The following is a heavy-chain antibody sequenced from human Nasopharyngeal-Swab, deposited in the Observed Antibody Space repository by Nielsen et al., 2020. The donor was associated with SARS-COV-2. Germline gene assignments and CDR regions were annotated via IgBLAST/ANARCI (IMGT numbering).Heavy chain of an antibody. Sequence: GESLKISCAASGFTVSSNYMSWVRQAPGKGLEWVSVIYSGGSTYYADSVKGRFTISRDNSKNTLYLQMNSLRAEDTAVYYCARDQDDLGFDPWGQGTLVTVSS. J-gene: IGHJ5*02. CDR3: ARDQDDLGFDP. CDR1: GFTVSSNY. V-gene: IGHV3-53*01. D-gene: IGHD3-3*01. CDR2: IYSGGST.